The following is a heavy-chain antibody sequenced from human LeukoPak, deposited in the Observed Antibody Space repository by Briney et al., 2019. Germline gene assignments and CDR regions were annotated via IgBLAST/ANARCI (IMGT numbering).Heavy chain of an antibody. CDR2: ISTEGGST. CDR3: ASRSSGWYYDY. J-gene: IGHJ4*02. Sequence: SGGSLRLSCAASGFTFSSYAMHWVRQAPGKGLEYVSGISTEGGSTYYANSVKGRFTISRDNSKNTLYLQMGSLRVEDMAVYYCASRSSGWYYDYWGQGTLVTVSS. CDR1: GFTFSSYA. D-gene: IGHD6-19*01. V-gene: IGHV3-64*01.